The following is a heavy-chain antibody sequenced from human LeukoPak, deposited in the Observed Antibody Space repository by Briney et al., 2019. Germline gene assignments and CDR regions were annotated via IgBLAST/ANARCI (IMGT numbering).Heavy chain of an antibody. CDR1: GFTFSSYG. Sequence: GRSLRLSCAASGFTFSSYGMHWVRQAPGKGLEWVAAIWYDGSNKYYADSVKGRFSISRDNSKNTLYLQMNSLRAEDTAVYYCGRDRRAYCGGDCWVMDVWGKGTTVTVSS. CDR3: GRDRRAYCGGDCWVMDV. D-gene: IGHD2-21*02. CDR2: IWYDGSNK. V-gene: IGHV3-33*01. J-gene: IGHJ6*03.